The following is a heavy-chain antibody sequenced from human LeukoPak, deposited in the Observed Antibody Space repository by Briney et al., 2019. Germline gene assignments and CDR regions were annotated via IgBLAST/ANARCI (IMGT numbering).Heavy chain of an antibody. J-gene: IGHJ4*02. CDR2: IYYSGSA. D-gene: IGHD3-3*01. CDR3: ARHGHYDFWSGQVDY. V-gene: IGHV4-59*08. Sequence: PSETLSLTCTVSGGSISTYYWSWIRQPPGKGLDWIGYIYYSGSAKYNPSLRSRVTISLDTSKNQFSLRLSSVTAADTAVYYCARHGHYDFWSGQVDYWGQGTLVTVSS. CDR1: GGSISTYY.